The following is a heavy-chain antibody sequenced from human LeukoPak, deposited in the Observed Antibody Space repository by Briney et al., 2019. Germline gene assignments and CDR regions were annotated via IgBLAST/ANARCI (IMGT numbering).Heavy chain of an antibody. CDR2: IYYSGST. J-gene: IGHJ4*02. CDR1: GGSISSYY. CDR3: ARYGRKLGGHSYGGQGGYFDY. Sequence: SETLSLTCTVSGGSISSYYWSWIRQPPGKGLEWIGYIYYSGSTNYNPSLKSRVTISVDTSKNQFSLKLSSVTAADTAVYYCARYGRKLGGHSYGGQGGYFDYWGQGTLVTVSS. D-gene: IGHD5-18*01. V-gene: IGHV4-59*08.